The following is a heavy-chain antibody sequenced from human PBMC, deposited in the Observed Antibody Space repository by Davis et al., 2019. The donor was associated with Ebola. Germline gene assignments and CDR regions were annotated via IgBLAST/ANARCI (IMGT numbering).Heavy chain of an antibody. CDR1: GGSFSGYY. Sequence: PSETLSLTCAVYGGSFSGYYWSWIRQPPGKGLEWIGEINHSGSTNYNPSLKSRVTISVDTSKNQFSLKLSSVTAADTAVYYCAREGREASGMDVWGQGTTVTVSS. D-gene: IGHD1-26*01. CDR3: AREGREASGMDV. J-gene: IGHJ6*02. V-gene: IGHV4-34*01. CDR2: INHSGST.